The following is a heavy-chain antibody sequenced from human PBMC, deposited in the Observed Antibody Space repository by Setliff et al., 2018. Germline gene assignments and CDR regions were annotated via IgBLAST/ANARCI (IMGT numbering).Heavy chain of an antibody. CDR2: IYTRGST. V-gene: IGHV4-61*09. CDR3: LRIRLVPHGHS. J-gene: IGHJ4*02. D-gene: IGHD2-15*01. Sequence: SETLSLTCTVAGGSISEPNYYWSWIRQPVGKGREWIGHIYTRGSTNYNPSLRTRVSISVDTSKNHCSRRLSSVTAADTAVYYCLRIRLVPHGHSWGQGTLVTVSS. CDR1: GGSISEPNYY.